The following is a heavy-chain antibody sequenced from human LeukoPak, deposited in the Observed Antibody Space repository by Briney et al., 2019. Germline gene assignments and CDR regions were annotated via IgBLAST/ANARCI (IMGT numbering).Heavy chain of an antibody. J-gene: IGHJ5*02. CDR2: ISGSGGST. Sequence: GSLRLSCAASGFTFSSYAMSWVRQAPGKGLEWVSAISGSGGSTYYADSVKGRFTISRDNSKNTLYLQMNSLRAEDTAVYYCAKDPPTGFGEFNWFDPWGQGTLVTVSS. D-gene: IGHD3-10*01. V-gene: IGHV3-23*01. CDR1: GFTFSSYA. CDR3: AKDPPTGFGEFNWFDP.